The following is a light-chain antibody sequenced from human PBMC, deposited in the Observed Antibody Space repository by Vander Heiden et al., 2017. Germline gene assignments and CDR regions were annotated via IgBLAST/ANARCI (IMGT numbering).Light chain of an antibody. J-gene: IGLJ2*01. CDR3: YSTDSSGKRGV. Sequence: SYELTQPPSVSVSPEQTARITCSGDALPAKYAYWNQQKSGQAPVVVIYEDNKRPSGIPERFSGSSSGTMATLTISGAQVEDEADYYCYSTDSSGKRGVFGGGTKLTVL. V-gene: IGLV3-10*01. CDR2: EDN. CDR1: ALPAKY.